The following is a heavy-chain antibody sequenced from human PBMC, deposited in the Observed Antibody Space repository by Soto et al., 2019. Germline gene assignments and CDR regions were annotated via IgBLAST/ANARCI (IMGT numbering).Heavy chain of an antibody. V-gene: IGHV3-74*01. CDR1: GFTFSNYW. Sequence: GGSLRLSCTASGFTFSNYWMHWVRQAPGKGLVWVSRINFDGSSTNYADSVKGRFTISRDNAKNTLYLLMNCLRAEDTAVYYCTRALTGTGGYWGQGTLVTVSS. J-gene: IGHJ4*02. D-gene: IGHD1-7*01. CDR3: TRALTGTGGY. CDR2: INFDGSST.